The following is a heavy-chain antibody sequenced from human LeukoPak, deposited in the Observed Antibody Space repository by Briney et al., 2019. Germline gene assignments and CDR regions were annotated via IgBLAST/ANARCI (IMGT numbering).Heavy chain of an antibody. J-gene: IGHJ4*02. Sequence: PRGSLKLSCAASGFTFSSYGMHWVRQAPGQGLEWVAVISYDGSNKYYADSVKGGFTISRDNSKNTLYLQMNSLRAEDTAVYYCAKLPWGSYCFNVYWGGGTLVSV. V-gene: IGHV3-30*18. CDR2: ISYDGSNK. CDR1: GFTFSSYG. CDR3: AKLPWGSYCFNVY. D-gene: IGHD3-16*02.